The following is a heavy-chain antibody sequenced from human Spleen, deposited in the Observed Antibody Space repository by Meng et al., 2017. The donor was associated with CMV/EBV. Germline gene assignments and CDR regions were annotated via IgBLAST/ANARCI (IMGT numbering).Heavy chain of an antibody. CDR3: ARASDVPAVEISGVIVFYVFDY. J-gene: IGHJ4*02. V-gene: IGHV3-30*04. CDR1: GFTFNIYS. CDR2: ISYDESDS. D-gene: IGHD3-3*01. Sequence: GGSLRLSCAASGFTFNIYSMHWVRQAPGKGLEWVAYISYDESDSYSADSVRGRFTVSRDNSRNTLYLQMNSLTADDTAVYFCARASDVPAVEISGVIVFYVFDYWGQGTLVTVSS.